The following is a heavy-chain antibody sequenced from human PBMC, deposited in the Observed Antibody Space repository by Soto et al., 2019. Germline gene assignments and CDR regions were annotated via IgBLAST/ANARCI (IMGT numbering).Heavy chain of an antibody. J-gene: IGHJ4*02. Sequence: QVQLQQWGAGLLKPSETLSLTCAVYGGSFSGYYWSWIRQPPGKGLEWIGEINHSGSTNYNPSLKSRVTISVDTSKNQFSLKLSSVTAADTALYYCARAAAYYDYIWGSYRTKAKGEFDYWGQGTLVTVSS. CDR2: INHSGST. D-gene: IGHD3-16*02. CDR1: GGSFSGYY. CDR3: ARAAAYYDYIWGSYRTKAKGEFDY. V-gene: IGHV4-34*01.